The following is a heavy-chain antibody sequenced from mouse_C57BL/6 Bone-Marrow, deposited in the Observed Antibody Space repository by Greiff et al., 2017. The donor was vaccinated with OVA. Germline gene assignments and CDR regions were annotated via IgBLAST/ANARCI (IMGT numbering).Heavy chain of an antibody. CDR1: GYAFTNYL. V-gene: IGHV1-54*01. J-gene: IGHJ3*01. CDR3: ARGLQAWFAY. D-gene: IGHD2-2*01. Sequence: VQLQQSGAELVRPGTSVKVSCKASGYAFTNYLIEWVKQRPGQGLEWIGVINPGSGGTNYNEKFKGKATLTAYKSSSTAYMQLSSLTSEDSAVYFCARGLQAWFAYWGQGTLVTVSA. CDR2: INPGSGGT.